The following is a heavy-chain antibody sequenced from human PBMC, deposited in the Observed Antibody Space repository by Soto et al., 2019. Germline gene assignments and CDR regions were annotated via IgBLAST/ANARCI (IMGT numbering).Heavy chain of an antibody. Sequence: QVQLVQSGAEVKKPGASVKVSCKASGYTFTGYYIHWVRQAPGQGLEWMGWINPNSGGTKYPQKFQGRVTMTRDTSIRTVYMSLTGLKSDDTAVDFCARDLAKGGGSAGFDYWGQGTLVAVSS. CDR3: ARDLAKGGGSAGFDY. V-gene: IGHV1-2*02. CDR1: GYTFTGYY. CDR2: INPNSGGT. J-gene: IGHJ4*02. D-gene: IGHD2-15*01.